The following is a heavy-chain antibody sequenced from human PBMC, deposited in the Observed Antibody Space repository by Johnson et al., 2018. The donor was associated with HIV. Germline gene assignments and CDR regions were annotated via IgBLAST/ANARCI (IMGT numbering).Heavy chain of an antibody. V-gene: IGHV3-66*01. CDR2: IYSGGST. D-gene: IGHD5-24*01. CDR1: GFTVSSNY. CDR3: ARGCRDGYTCDAFDV. Sequence: VQLVESGGGLVQPGGSLRLSCAASGFTVSSNYMSWVRQAPGKGLEWVSVIYSGGSTYYADSVKGRFTIYGDNSKNTLYLQMNSLRAEDTAVYFCARGCRDGYTCDAFDVWGQGTRVTVSS. J-gene: IGHJ3*01.